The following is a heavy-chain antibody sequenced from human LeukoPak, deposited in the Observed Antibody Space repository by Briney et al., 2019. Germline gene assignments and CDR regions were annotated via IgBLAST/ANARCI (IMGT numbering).Heavy chain of an antibody. Sequence: PSETLSLTCAVYGGSFSGYYWSWIRQPPGKGLEWIGEINHSGSTNYNPSLKSRVTISVDTSKNQFSLKLSSVTAADTAVYYCARETTYYYGSGSYYPSCYFDYWGQGTLVTVSS. CDR2: INHSGST. CDR1: GGSFSGYY. D-gene: IGHD3-10*01. CDR3: ARETTYYYGSGSYYPSCYFDY. J-gene: IGHJ4*02. V-gene: IGHV4-34*01.